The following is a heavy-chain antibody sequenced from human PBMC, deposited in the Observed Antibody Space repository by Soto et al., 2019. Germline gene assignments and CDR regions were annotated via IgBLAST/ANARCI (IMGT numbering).Heavy chain of an antibody. Sequence: QVQLQQWGAGLLKPSETLSLTCAVYVGSFSGYYWSWIRQPPGKGLEWIGEINHNGSTNYNPSLKRRVTISVDSSKNHFPLKLSSVTAADTAVYDCARMAVVIAIRYFDCWGRGTLVTVSS. CDR1: VGSFSGYY. V-gene: IGHV4-34*01. CDR2: INHNGST. D-gene: IGHD2-21*01. CDR3: ARMAVVIAIRYFDC. J-gene: IGHJ2*01.